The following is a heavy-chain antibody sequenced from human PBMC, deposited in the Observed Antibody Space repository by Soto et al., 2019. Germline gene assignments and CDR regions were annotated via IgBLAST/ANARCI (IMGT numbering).Heavy chain of an antibody. CDR2: IYYSGST. CDR1: GGSIISDNYY. CDR3: ASTSYFDNSGSAY. D-gene: IGHD3-22*01. J-gene: IGHJ4*02. V-gene: IGHV4-30-4*02. Sequence: SDTLSLPSTVSGGSIISDNYYWSWIRQPPGKGLEWIGYIYYSGSTYYNPSLKSRVIISIDTSKNQFSLKLSSVTAADTAVYYCASTSYFDNSGSAYWGQGTLVTVSS.